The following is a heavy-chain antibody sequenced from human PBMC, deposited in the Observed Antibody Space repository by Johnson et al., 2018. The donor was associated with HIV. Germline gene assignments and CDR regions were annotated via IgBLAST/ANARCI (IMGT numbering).Heavy chain of an antibody. Sequence: QVQLVESGGGVVQPGRSLRLSCAAYGFTFSSYGMHWVRQAPGMGLEWVAVIWYDGSNNYYADSVKGRFTISRDNSKNKRYLQMNSLRAEDTAVYYGAKDLRQVPVNDVFDIWGQGTVVTVSS. D-gene: IGHD4/OR15-4a*01. J-gene: IGHJ3*02. V-gene: IGHV3-33*06. CDR1: GFTFSSYG. CDR2: IWYDGSNN. CDR3: AKDLRQVPVNDVFDI.